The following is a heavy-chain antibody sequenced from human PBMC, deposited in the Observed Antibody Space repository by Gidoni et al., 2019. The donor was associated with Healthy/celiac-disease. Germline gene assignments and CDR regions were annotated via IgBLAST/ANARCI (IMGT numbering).Heavy chain of an antibody. CDR2: ISPILGIA. J-gene: IGHJ5*02. CDR3: ARSVVPAAIRFDP. D-gene: IGHD2-2*02. CDR1: GGTFSSYA. V-gene: IGHV1-69*04. Sequence: QVQLVQSGAEVKKPGSSVKVSCKASGGTFSSYAISWVRQAPGQGLEWMGRISPILGIANYAQKFQGRVTITADKSTSTAYMELSSLRSEDTAVYYCARSVVPAAIRFDPWGQGTLVTVSS.